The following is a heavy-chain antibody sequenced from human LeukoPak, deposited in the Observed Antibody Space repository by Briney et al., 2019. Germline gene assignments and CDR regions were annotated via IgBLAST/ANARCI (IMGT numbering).Heavy chain of an antibody. CDR1: GYTFTSYG. J-gene: IGHJ4*02. D-gene: IGHD3-10*01. CDR2: INPSGGST. Sequence: GASVKVSCKASGYTFTSYGISWVRQAPGQGLEWMGIINPSGGSTSYAQKFQGRVTMTRDTSTSTVYMELSSLRSEDTAVYYCARASPERSVYYGSGSYYPLDYWGQGTLVTVSS. V-gene: IGHV1-46*01. CDR3: ARASPERSVYYGSGSYYPLDY.